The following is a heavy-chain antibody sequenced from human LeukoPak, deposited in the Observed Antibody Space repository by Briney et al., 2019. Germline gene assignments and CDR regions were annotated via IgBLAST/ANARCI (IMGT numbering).Heavy chain of an antibody. Sequence: GGSLRLSCAASGFTFSSYAMHWVRQAPGKGLEWVAVISYDGSNKYYADSVKGRFTISRDNSKNTLYLQMNSLRAEDTAVYFCATRVSGYGDYWGQGTLVAVSS. D-gene: IGHD3-22*01. CDR2: ISYDGSNK. CDR3: ATRVSGYGDY. V-gene: IGHV3-30-3*01. CDR1: GFTFSSYA. J-gene: IGHJ4*02.